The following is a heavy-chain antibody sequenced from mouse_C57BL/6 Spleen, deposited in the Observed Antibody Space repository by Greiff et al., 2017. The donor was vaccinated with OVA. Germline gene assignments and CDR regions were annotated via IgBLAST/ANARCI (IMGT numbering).Heavy chain of an antibody. CDR3: ARKGYSNYGYYYAMDY. D-gene: IGHD2-5*01. J-gene: IGHJ4*01. Sequence: EVQVVESGGGLVKPGGSLKLSCAASGFTFSDYGMHWVRQAPEKGLEWVAYISSGSSTIYYADTVKGRFTISRDNAKNTLFLQMTSLRSEDTAMYYCARKGYSNYGYYYAMDYWGQGTSVTVSS. V-gene: IGHV5-17*01. CDR1: GFTFSDYG. CDR2: ISSGSSTI.